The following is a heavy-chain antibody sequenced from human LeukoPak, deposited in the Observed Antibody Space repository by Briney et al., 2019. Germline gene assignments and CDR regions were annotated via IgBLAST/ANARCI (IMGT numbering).Heavy chain of an antibody. Sequence: KPSETLSLTCAVSGYSISSGYYWGWIRQPPGKGLEWIGSIYHSRSTYYNPSLKSRVTISVDTSKNQFSLKLSSVTAADTAVYYCARHSKEQLGEIYFDYWGQGTLVTVSS. CDR1: GYSISSGYY. CDR2: IYHSRST. D-gene: IGHD1-1*01. J-gene: IGHJ4*02. CDR3: ARHSKEQLGEIYFDY. V-gene: IGHV4-38-2*01.